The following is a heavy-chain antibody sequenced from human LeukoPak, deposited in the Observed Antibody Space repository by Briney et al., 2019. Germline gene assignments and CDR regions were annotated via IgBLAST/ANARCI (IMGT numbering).Heavy chain of an antibody. CDR3: ARTYYYDSSGFLYYFGY. J-gene: IGHJ4*02. D-gene: IGHD3-22*01. Sequence: SGPTLVKPTQTLTLTCTFSGFSLSTSGVGVGWIRQPPGKALEWLALIYWNDHKRYSPSLRSRLTLTKDTSKNQVVLTMTNMDPVDTATYYCARTYYYDSSGFLYYFGYWGQGTLVTVSP. CDR2: IYWNDHK. CDR1: GFSLSTSGVG. V-gene: IGHV2-5*01.